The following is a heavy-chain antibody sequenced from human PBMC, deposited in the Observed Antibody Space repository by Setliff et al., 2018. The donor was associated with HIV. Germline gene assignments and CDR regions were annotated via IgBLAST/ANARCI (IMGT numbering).Heavy chain of an antibody. CDR3: ARWSCGRTTCYDSPYNWFDP. V-gene: IGHV1-18*01. J-gene: IGHJ5*02. D-gene: IGHD2-2*01. CDR2: ISPYNGHT. CDR1: GYTFTSYG. Sequence: ASVKVSCKASGYTFTSYGIGWVRQAPGQGLEWMGWISPYNGHTNYAQRLQGRVTMSTDTSTSTAYMELTSLRFDDTAVYYCARWSCGRTTCYDSPYNWFDPWGQGTLVTVSS.